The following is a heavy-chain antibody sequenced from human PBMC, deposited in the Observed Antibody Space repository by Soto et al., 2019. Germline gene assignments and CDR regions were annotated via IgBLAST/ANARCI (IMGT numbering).Heavy chain of an antibody. CDR2: LTWNGEVI. J-gene: IGHJ4*02. V-gene: IGHV3-9*01. CDR3: VKDSESSGYLTHLDY. Sequence: EVQLAESGGALVQPGRSLRLSCVASGFTFDDYAIHWVRQTPGKGLEWVSGLTWNGEVIGYADSVKGRFTISRDNVKNSLYLEMNSLRPEDTALYYCVKDSESSGYLTHLDYWGQGTLVTVSS. D-gene: IGHD3-22*01. CDR1: GFTFDDYA.